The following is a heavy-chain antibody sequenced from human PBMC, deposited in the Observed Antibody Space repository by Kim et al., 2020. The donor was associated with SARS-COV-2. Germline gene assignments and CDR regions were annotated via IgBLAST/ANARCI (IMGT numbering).Heavy chain of an antibody. CDR3: AREFDYGSGSYIYYYGMDV. D-gene: IGHD3-10*01. Sequence: SVKVSCKASGGTFSSYAISWERQAPGQGLEWMGRIIPILGIANYAQKFQGRVTITADKSTSTAYMELSSLRSEDTAVYYCAREFDYGSGSYIYYYGMDV. CDR1: GGTFSSYA. V-gene: IGHV1-69*04. CDR2: IIPILGIA. J-gene: IGHJ6*01.